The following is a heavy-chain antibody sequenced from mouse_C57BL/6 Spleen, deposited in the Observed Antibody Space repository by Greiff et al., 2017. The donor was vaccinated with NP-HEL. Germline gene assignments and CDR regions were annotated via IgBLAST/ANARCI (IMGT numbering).Heavy chain of an antibody. J-gene: IGHJ1*03. CDR2: IRSKSNNYAT. D-gene: IGHD1-1*01. V-gene: IGHV10-1*01. CDR1: GFSFNTYA. Sequence: EVMLVESGGGLVQPKGSLKLSCAASGFSFNTYAMNWVRQAPGKGLEWVARIRSKSNNYATYYADSVKDRFTISRDDSESMLYLQMNNLKTEDTAMYYCVRQGITTVVEDWYFDVWGTGTTVTVSS. CDR3: VRQGITTVVEDWYFDV.